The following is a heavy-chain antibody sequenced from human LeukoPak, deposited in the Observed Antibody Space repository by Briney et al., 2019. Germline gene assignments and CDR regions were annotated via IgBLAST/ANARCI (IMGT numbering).Heavy chain of an antibody. J-gene: IGHJ6*03. D-gene: IGHD5-12*01. CDR1: GFTFDDYG. V-gene: IGHV3-20*04. Sequence: GGSLRLSCAASGFTFDDYGMSWVRQAPGKGLEWVSGINWNGDSTGYADSVKGRFTISRDNAKNSLHLQMNSLRAEDTALYYCARWNFYYHMDVWGKGTTVTVSS. CDR3: ARWNFYYHMDV. CDR2: INWNGDST.